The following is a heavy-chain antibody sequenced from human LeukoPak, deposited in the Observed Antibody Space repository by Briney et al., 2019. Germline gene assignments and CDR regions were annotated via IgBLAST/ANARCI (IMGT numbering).Heavy chain of an antibody. CDR2: INPNSGGT. CDR3: ASGGAAYCSSASCYHMEYFDY. CDR1: GYTFTCYY. V-gene: IGHV1-2*02. J-gene: IGHJ4*02. Sequence: GASVKVSCKGSGYTFTCYYIHWVRQAPGQGLEWEGWINPNSGGTNYAQEFQGRVTITTDTSISTAYMELSRLRSDDTAVYYCASGGAAYCSSASCYHMEYFDYWGQGTLVTVSS. D-gene: IGHD2-2*01.